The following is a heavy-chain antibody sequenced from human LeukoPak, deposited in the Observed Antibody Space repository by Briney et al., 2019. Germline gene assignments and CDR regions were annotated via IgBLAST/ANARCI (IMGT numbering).Heavy chain of an antibody. V-gene: IGHV4-59*01. CDR1: GGSISSYY. D-gene: IGHD6-13*01. CDR3: ARDAADDAFDI. Sequence: LETLSLTCTVSGGSISSYYWSWIRQPPGKGLEWIGYIYYSGSTNYNPSLKSRVTISVDTSKNQFSLKLSSVTAADTAVYYCARDAADDAFDIWGQGTMVTVSS. CDR2: IYYSGST. J-gene: IGHJ3*02.